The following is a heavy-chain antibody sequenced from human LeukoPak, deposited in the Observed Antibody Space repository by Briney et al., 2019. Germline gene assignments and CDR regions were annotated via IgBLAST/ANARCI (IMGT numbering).Heavy chain of an antibody. D-gene: IGHD3-16*01. CDR1: GFTFSSYS. Sequence: GGSLRLSCAASGFTFSSYSMNWVRQAPGKGLEWVANIKQDGSEKYYVDSVKGRFTISRDNAKNSLYLQMNSLRAEDTAVYYCAREKSMGGYFDYWGQGTLVTVSS. J-gene: IGHJ4*02. CDR2: IKQDGSEK. V-gene: IGHV3-7*01. CDR3: AREKSMGGYFDY.